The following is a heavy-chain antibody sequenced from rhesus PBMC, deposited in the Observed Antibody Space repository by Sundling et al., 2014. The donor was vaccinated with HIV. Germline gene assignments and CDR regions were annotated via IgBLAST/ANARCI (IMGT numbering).Heavy chain of an antibody. CDR2: INGKSGST. CDR3: ARTGPWTGYYSFDF. Sequence: QVQLQESGPGLVKPSETLSLICTVSGASISSNWWTWIRQSPGKGLEWIGDINGKSGSTNSNPSLKSRVTLSRDTSKSQFSLRVTSVTAADTAVYYCARTGPWTGYYSFDFWGQGVLVTVSS. V-gene: IGHV4-80*01. D-gene: IGHD3-3*01. J-gene: IGHJ4*01. CDR1: GASISSNW.